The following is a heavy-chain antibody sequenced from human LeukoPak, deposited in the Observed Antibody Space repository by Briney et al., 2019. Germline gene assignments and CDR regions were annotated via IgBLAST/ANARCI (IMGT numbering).Heavy chain of an antibody. CDR1: GFTFSDYY. Sequence: SGGSLRLSCAASGFTFSDYYMSWIRQAPGKGLEWVSYIRSSGSTIYYADSVKGRFTISRDNAKNSLYLQMNSLRAEDTAVYYCARAAGYCSGGSCHHYYGMDVWGQGTTVTVSS. D-gene: IGHD2-15*01. V-gene: IGHV3-11*01. CDR3: ARAAGYCSGGSCHHYYGMDV. CDR2: IRSSGSTI. J-gene: IGHJ6*02.